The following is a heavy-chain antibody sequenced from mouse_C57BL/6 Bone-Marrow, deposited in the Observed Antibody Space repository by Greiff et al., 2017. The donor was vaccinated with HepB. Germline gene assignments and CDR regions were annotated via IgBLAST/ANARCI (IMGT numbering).Heavy chain of an antibody. CDR2: ISNGGGST. V-gene: IGHV5-12*01. Sequence: DVKLVESGGGLVQPGGSLKLSCAASGFTFSDYYMYWVRQTPEKRLEWVAYISNGGGSTYYPDTVKGRFTISRDNAKNTLYLQMSRLKSEDTAMYYCARQGDDYGGFAYWGQGTLVTVSA. CDR1: GFTFSDYY. J-gene: IGHJ3*01. CDR3: ARQGDDYGGFAY. D-gene: IGHD2-4*01.